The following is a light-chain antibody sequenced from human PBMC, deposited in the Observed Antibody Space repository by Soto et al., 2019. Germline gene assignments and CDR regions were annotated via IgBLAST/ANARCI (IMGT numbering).Light chain of an antibody. Sequence: EIVLTQSPGTLSLSPGERATLSCRASQSVSSSYLAWYQQKPGQAPRLLIYGACSRATGIPDRFSGSGSGTDFTLTISRLEPEDFAVYYCQQYGSSPVTFGQGTKVDIK. CDR2: GAC. J-gene: IGKJ1*01. CDR3: QQYGSSPVT. V-gene: IGKV3-20*01. CDR1: QSVSSSY.